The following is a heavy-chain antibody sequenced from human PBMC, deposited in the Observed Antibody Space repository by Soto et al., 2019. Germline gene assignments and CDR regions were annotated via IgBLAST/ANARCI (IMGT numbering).Heavy chain of an antibody. CDR2: IYYRGST. CDR1: GGSISTYY. J-gene: IGHJ3*02. V-gene: IGHV4-59*01. CDR3: ARDLGGYDYAFHI. Sequence: QVQLQESGPGLVKPSETLSLTCTVSGGSISTYYWSWIRQPPGKGLEWVGYIYYRGSTNYNPSLKSRVSIPVDTSKNQFSLNLTSVTPADTAVDYCARDLGGYDYAFHIWGQGTMVPVSS. D-gene: IGHD5-12*01.